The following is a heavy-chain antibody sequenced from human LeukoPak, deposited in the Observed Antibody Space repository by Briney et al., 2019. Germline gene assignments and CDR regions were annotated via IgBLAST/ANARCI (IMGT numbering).Heavy chain of an antibody. Sequence: PGGSLRLSCAASGFTFSSYVMSWVRQAPGKGLEWVSAISGSGGSTYYADSVKGRFTISRDNSKNALYLQMKSLRAEDTAVYYCAKDLGASSWYAGHVWGQGTTVTVSS. D-gene: IGHD6-13*01. CDR1: GFTFSSYV. CDR2: ISGSGGST. V-gene: IGHV3-23*01. CDR3: AKDLGASSWYAGHV. J-gene: IGHJ6*02.